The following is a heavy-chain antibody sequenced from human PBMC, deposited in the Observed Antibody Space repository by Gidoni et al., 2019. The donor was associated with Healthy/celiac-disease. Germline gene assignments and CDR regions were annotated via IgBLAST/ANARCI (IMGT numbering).Heavy chain of an antibody. V-gene: IGHV3-7*01. CDR3: ASSSWYSYYYYYYGMDV. CDR1: GFTISSDW. J-gene: IGHJ6*02. D-gene: IGHD6-13*01. Sequence: EVQLVESGGGLVQPGGSLRLPWAASGFTISSDWMSLVRQAPGKGLEWGANLKQDASEKYYVDSVKCLFTISRYNAKNSLYLQMNSLSAEDTAVYYCASSSWYSYYYYYYGMDVWGQGTTVTVSS. CDR2: LKQDASEK.